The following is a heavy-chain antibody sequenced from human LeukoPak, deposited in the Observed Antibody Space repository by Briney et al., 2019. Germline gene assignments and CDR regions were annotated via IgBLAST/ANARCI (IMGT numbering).Heavy chain of an antibody. D-gene: IGHD5-12*01. CDR2: ISGSGGST. Sequence: PGGSLRLSCAASGFTFSSYAMSWVRQAPGKGLEWVSAISGSGGSTYYADSVKGRFTISRDNSKNTLYLQMNSLRAEDTAVYYCARGKEGYSGYDSCPFDCWGQGTLDTVSS. CDR1: GFTFSSYA. CDR3: ARGKEGYSGYDSCPFDC. V-gene: IGHV3-23*01. J-gene: IGHJ4*02.